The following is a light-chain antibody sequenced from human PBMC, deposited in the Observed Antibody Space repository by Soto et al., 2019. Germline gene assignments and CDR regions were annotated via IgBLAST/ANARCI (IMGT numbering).Light chain of an antibody. J-gene: IGKJ1*01. CDR3: QQYNSYLLT. Sequence: IHMTQSPSTLSASVGDRVTITCRASQSISSWLAWYQQKPGKAPKLLIYDASSLESGVPSRFSGSGSGTEFTLTISSLQPDDFATYYCQQYNSYLLTFGQGTKVDIK. V-gene: IGKV1-5*01. CDR1: QSISSW. CDR2: DAS.